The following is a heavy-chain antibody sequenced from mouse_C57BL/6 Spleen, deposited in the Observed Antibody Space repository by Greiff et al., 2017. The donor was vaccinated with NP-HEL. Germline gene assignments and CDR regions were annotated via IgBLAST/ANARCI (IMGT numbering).Heavy chain of an antibody. V-gene: IGHV1-50*01. J-gene: IGHJ2*01. CDR3: ATWDY. CDR1: GYTFTSYW. CDR2: IDPSDSYT. Sequence: QVQLQQPGAELVKPGASVKLSCKASGYTFTSYWMQWVKQRPGQGLEWIGEIDPSDSYTNYNQKFKGKATLTVDTSSSTAYMQLSSLTSEDSAVYYCATWDYWGQGTTLTVSS.